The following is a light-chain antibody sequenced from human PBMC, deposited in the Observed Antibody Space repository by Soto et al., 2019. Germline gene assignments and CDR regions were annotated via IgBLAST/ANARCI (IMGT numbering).Light chain of an antibody. CDR2: RAS. CDR1: QSISTW. V-gene: IGKV1-5*03. J-gene: IGKJ4*01. CDR3: QQYNSYLT. Sequence: SQMTQSPSSLSASVGDRVTITCRASQSISTWLAWFQQKPGKAPKLLIYRASSLEGGAPSRFSGSGSGTEFTLTISSLQPDDFATYYCQQYNSYLTFGGGTKVDIK.